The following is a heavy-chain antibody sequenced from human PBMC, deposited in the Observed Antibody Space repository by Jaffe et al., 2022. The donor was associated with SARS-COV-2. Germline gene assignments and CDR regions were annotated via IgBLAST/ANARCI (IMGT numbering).Heavy chain of an antibody. CDR2: IKEDGSEI. Sequence: EVQLVESGGGLVQPGGSLRLSCAVSGFTFSSHWMSWVRQAPGEGLKWVANIKEDGSEIYFVDSVKGRFTISRDNAKNSLYLQMNNLRAEDTAVYYCARNDLTAFDIWGQGTMVTVSS. CDR3: ARNDLTAFDI. V-gene: IGHV3-7*01. CDR1: GFTFSSHW. J-gene: IGHJ3*02. D-gene: IGHD3-3*01.